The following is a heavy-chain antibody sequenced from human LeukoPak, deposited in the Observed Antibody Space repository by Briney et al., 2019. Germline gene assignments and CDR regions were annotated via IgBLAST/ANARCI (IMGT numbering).Heavy chain of an antibody. CDR3: ASPYYYDSSGYYSDAFDI. V-gene: IGHV1-2*02. D-gene: IGHD3-22*01. CDR1: GYTFTGYY. CDR2: INPNSGGT. J-gene: IGHJ3*02. Sequence: GASVKVSCKASGYTFTGYYMHWVRQAPGRGLEWMGWINPNSGGTNYAQKFQGRVTMTRDTSISTAYMELSRLRSDDTAVYYCASPYYYDSSGYYSDAFDIWGQGTMVTVSS.